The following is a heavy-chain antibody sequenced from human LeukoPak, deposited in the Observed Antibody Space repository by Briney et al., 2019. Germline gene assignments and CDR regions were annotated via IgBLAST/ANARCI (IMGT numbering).Heavy chain of an antibody. V-gene: IGHV4-34*01. J-gene: IGHJ1*01. CDR3: ARGRRAYYYGSGSFPDYFQH. CDR2: INHSGST. Sequence: PSETLSLTCAVYGGSFSGYYWSWIRPPPGKGLEWIGEINHSGSTNYNPSLKSRVTISVDTSKNQFSLKLSSVTAADTAVYYCARGRRAYYYGSGSFPDYFQHWGQGTLVTVSA. CDR1: GGSFSGYY. D-gene: IGHD3-10*01.